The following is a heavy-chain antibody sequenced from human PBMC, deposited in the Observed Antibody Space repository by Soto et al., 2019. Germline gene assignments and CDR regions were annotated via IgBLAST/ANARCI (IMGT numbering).Heavy chain of an antibody. V-gene: IGHV2-5*02. CDR1: GFSLTNNGEA. D-gene: IGHD3-10*02. Sequence: QITLKESGPTLVKPTQPLTLTCTFSGFSLTNNGEAVGWFRQSPGKALEWLVLIYWDDDNRYNPTLRTRLSTNKDTSKNQVVLTLANMDPVDTATYYCARYVATSHAGWFEPWGQGIPVTVSS. CDR2: IYWDDDN. J-gene: IGHJ5*02. CDR3: ARYVATSHAGWFEP.